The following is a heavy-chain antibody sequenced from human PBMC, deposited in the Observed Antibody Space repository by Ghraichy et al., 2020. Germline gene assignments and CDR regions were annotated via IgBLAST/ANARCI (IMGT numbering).Heavy chain of an antibody. CDR1: GFTFSSYA. CDR2: ISGSGGST. CDR3: AKRGSSGWYTFDY. D-gene: IGHD6-19*01. V-gene: IGHV3-23*01. Sequence: ESLNISCAASGFTFSSYAMSWVRQAPGKGLEWVSAISGSGGSTYYADSVKGRFTISRDNSKNTLYLQMNSLRAEDTAVYYCAKRGSSGWYTFDYWGQGTLVTVSS. J-gene: IGHJ4*02.